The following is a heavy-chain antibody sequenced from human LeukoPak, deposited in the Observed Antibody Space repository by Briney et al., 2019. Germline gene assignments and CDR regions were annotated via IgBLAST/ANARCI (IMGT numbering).Heavy chain of an antibody. CDR1: GYTFTSYY. CDR2: INPSGGST. D-gene: IGHD3-16*01. V-gene: IGHV1-46*01. CDR3: AREVRGRFDP. Sequence: HGASVKVSCKASGYTFTSYYMHGVGQAPGQGLEWMGIINPSGGSTSYAQKFQGRVTMTRYTSTSTVYMELSTLRSEDTAVYYGAREVRGRFDPWGQGTLVTVSS. J-gene: IGHJ5*02.